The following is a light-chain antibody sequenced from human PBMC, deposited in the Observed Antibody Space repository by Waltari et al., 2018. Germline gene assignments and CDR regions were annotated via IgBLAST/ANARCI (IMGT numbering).Light chain of an antibody. CDR1: QDIRSW. CDR2: TAS. J-gene: IGKJ1*01. V-gene: IGKV1-5*03. CDR3: QQYDAYSRT. Sequence: DIQMTQSPSTLSASVGDRITITCRASQDIRSWLAWYQQKPGKAPELRIYTASTLHGGVPSRFSGSGSGTEFTFTISSLQPDDFATYYCQQYDAYSRTFGQGTKVEVK.